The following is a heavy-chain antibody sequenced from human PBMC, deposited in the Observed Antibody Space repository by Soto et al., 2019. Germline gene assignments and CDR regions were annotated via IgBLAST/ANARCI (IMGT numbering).Heavy chain of an antibody. Sequence: PGGSLRLSWAASGFSFTTYVMHWVRQAPGKGLEWVAVISHDGSYKYYGDAVKGRFTISRDTSKNAVYLEMNSLRPEDTAVYYCAKGLLAIVGTTLPRDAFNIWGKGTMVTVSS. CDR1: GFSFTTYV. J-gene: IGHJ3*02. CDR2: ISHDGSYK. D-gene: IGHD1-26*01. V-gene: IGHV3-30*18. CDR3: AKGLLAIVGTTLPRDAFNI.